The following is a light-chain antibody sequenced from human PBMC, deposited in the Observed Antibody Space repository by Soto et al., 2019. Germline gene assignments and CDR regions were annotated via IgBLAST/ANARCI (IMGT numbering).Light chain of an antibody. J-gene: IGKJ1*01. CDR3: QQSYSTPRP. CDR2: CAS. CDR1: PSVANF. V-gene: IGKV3-15*01. Sequence: GERATHSWRASPSVANFVAWYQQKPGQAPRLLIYCASTRATGIPARFSGSGSGTDFTLSISSLQPEDFATYYCQQSYSTPRPFGQVTKVDTK.